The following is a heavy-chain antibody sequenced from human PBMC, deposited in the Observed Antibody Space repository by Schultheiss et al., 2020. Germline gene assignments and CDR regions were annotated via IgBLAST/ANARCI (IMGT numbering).Heavy chain of an antibody. CDR2: INAGNGNT. V-gene: IGHV1-3*01. CDR1: GYTFTSYA. D-gene: IGHD6-19*01. Sequence: ASVKVSFKASGYTFTSYAMHWVRQAPGQRLEWMGWINAGNGNTKYSQKFQGRVTITRDTSASTAYMELSSLRSEDTAVYYCARAWAVARWYFDYWGQGTLVTVSS. CDR3: ARAWAVARWYFDY. J-gene: IGHJ4*02.